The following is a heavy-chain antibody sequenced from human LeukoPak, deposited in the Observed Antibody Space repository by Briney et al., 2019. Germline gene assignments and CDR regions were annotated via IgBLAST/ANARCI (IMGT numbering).Heavy chain of an antibody. CDR1: GFTFSSYS. CDR2: ISSSSSYI. V-gene: IGHV3-21*01. CDR3: ARDSSSGFDP. J-gene: IGHJ5*02. D-gene: IGHD6-13*01. Sequence: GGSLRLSCAASGFTFSSYSMNWVRQAPGKGLEWVSSISSSSSYIYYADSVKGRFTISRDNAKNSLYLQINSLRAEDTAVYYCARDSSSGFDPWGQGTLVTVSS.